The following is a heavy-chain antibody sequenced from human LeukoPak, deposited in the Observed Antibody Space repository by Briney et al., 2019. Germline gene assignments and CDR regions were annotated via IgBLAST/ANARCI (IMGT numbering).Heavy chain of an antibody. CDR3: ARKHGYSSGWLN. CDR1: GGSFSGYY. J-gene: IGHJ4*02. Sequence: SETLSLTCAVYGGSFSGYYWCWIRQPPGKGLEWIGEINHSGSTNYNPSLKSRVTISVDTSKNQFSLKLSSVTAADTAVYYCARKHGYSSGWLNWGQGTLVTVSS. D-gene: IGHD6-19*01. V-gene: IGHV4-34*01. CDR2: INHSGST.